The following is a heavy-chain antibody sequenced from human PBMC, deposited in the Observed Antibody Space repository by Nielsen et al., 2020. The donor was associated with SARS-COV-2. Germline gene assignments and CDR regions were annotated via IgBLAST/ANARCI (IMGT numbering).Heavy chain of an antibody. Sequence: PGKGLEWIGEINHSGSTNYNPSLKSRVTISVDTSKNQFSLKLSSVTAADTAVYYCARGLRPRSGSSCRTPRSGSCYYGMDVWGQGTTVTVSS. D-gene: IGHD2-15*01. V-gene: IGHV4-34*01. J-gene: IGHJ6*02. CDR2: INHSGST. CDR3: ARGLRPRSGSSCRTPRSGSCYYGMDV.